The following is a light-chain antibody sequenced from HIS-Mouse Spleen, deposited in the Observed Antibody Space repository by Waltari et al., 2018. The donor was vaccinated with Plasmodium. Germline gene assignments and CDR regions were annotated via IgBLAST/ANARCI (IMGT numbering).Light chain of an antibody. V-gene: IGLV5-45*02. Sequence: QAVLTQPSSLSASPGASASLTCTLRSGINVGTYRIYWYQQKPGSPPQYLLRYKSDSDKQQGSGVPSRFSGSKDASANAGILLISGLQSEDEADYHCMIWHSSAVVFGGGTKLTVL. J-gene: IGLJ2*01. CDR1: SGINVGTYR. CDR3: MIWHSSAVV. CDR2: YKSDSDK.